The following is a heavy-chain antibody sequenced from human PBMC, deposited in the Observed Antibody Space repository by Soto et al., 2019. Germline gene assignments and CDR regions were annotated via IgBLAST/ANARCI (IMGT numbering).Heavy chain of an antibody. Sequence: PGGSLRLSCEASGFIFQNFGMHWVRQAPGKGLEWLGVVSSDGGRRYYADSVRGRLNISRDNPKNTLHLQLDRLSADDTAVYYCAKSWNLDFSATWYAPDYWGQGTLVTV. CDR1: GFIFQNFG. CDR3: AKSWNLDFSATWYAPDY. CDR2: VSSDGGRR. V-gene: IGHV3-30*18. D-gene: IGHD6-13*01. J-gene: IGHJ4*02.